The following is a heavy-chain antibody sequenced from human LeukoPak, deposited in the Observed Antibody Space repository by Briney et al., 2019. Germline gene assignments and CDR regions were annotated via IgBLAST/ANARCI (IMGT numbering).Heavy chain of an antibody. CDR2: IYYSGCT. J-gene: IGHJ5*02. CDR3: ARGFSQARWRYFDWLPPFDWFDP. Sequence: SETLSLTCTVSGGSVSSGSYYWSWIRQPPGKGLEWIGYIYYSGCTNYNPSLKSRVTISVDTSKNQFSLKLSSVTAADTAVYYCARGFSQARWRYFDWLPPFDWFDPWGQGTLVTVSS. V-gene: IGHV4-61*01. CDR1: GGSVSSGSYY. D-gene: IGHD3-9*01.